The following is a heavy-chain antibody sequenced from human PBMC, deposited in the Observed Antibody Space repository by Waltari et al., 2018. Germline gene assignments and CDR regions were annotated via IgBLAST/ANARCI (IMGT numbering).Heavy chain of an antibody. J-gene: IGHJ4*02. V-gene: IGHV1-58*02. CDR3: AAIYYDILTGTETYDY. CDR2: IVVGSGNT. D-gene: IGHD3-9*01. CDR1: GFTFTSSA. Sequence: QMQLVQSGPEGKKPGTSVKVSCTASGFTFTSSAMQWVRQARGQRLEWIGWIVVGSGNTNYAQKFQERVTITRDMSTSTAYMELSSLRSEDTAVYYCAAIYYDILTGTETYDYWGQGTLVTVSS.